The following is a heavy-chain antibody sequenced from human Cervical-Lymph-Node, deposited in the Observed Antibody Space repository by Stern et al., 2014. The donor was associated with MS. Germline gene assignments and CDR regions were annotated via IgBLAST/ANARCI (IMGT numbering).Heavy chain of an antibody. Sequence: QLVESGAELKKPGESLRISCKGSGYSLTNTWIGWVRQMPGTGLEWMGIISPGDSKTRYSPSFQGQVPISADKSINPAYLQWSSLKASNTAMYYCARGRGIALRPDYWGQGTLVTVSS. D-gene: IGHD6-13*01. CDR2: ISPGDSKT. V-gene: IGHV5-51*03. CDR3: ARGRGIALRPDY. CDR1: GYSLTNTW. J-gene: IGHJ4*02.